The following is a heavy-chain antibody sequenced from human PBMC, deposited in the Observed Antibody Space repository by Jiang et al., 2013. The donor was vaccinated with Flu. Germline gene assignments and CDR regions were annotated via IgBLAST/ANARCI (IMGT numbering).Heavy chain of an antibody. CDR2: TYHSGST. CDR3: ARALSGTYFQWFDP. D-gene: IGHD1-26*01. J-gene: IGHJ5*02. Sequence: PGLVKPSETLSLTCTVSGGSISSSSYYWGWIRQPPGKGLEWIGYTYHSGSTNYNPSLKSRVTISVDTSKNQFSLRLSSVTAADTAVYYCARALSGTYFQWFDPWGQGTLVTVSS. CDR1: GGSISSSSYY. V-gene: IGHV4-61*05.